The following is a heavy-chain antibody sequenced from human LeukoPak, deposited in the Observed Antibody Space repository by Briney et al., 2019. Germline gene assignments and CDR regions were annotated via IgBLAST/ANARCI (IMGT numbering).Heavy chain of an antibody. Sequence: ASVKVSCKASGYTFIGYYMHWVRQAPGKGLEWMGWINPNSGGTNYAQKFQGRVTMTRDTSISTVYMELSRLRSDDTAVYYCARGHGVKGSDYWGQGTLVTVSS. V-gene: IGHV1-2*02. CDR3: ARGHGVKGSDY. CDR2: INPNSGGT. D-gene: IGHD3-16*01. CDR1: GYTFIGYY. J-gene: IGHJ4*02.